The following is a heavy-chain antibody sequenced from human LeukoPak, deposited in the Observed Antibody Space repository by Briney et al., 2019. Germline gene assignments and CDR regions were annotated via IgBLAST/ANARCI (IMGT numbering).Heavy chain of an antibody. Sequence: SETLSLTCAVYGVSFSGYYWSWIRQPPGKGLEWIGEINHIGSTNYNPSLKSRVTISAATSKTEFSLKLSSVTAADTAVYYCARGIPDYYDSSGYYCSLFDYWGQGTLVTVSS. CDR1: GVSFSGYY. CDR2: INHIGST. CDR3: ARGIPDYYDSSGYYCSLFDY. D-gene: IGHD3-22*01. V-gene: IGHV4-34*01. J-gene: IGHJ4*02.